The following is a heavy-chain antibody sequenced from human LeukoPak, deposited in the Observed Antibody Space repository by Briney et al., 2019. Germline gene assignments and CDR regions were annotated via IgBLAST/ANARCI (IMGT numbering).Heavy chain of an antibody. Sequence: SETLSLTCAVSGGSVSSYSISSGGYSWSWIRQSPGKGLGWIGYIHHDGATYYNPSLRSRVTISVDRSKNQFSLKLTSVTAADTAVYYCARAQSRGYSYGPFDSWGQGTLVTVSS. CDR3: ARAQSRGYSYGPFDS. J-gene: IGHJ4*02. D-gene: IGHD5-18*01. V-gene: IGHV4-30-2*06. CDR2: IHHDGAT. CDR1: GGSVSSYSISSGGYS.